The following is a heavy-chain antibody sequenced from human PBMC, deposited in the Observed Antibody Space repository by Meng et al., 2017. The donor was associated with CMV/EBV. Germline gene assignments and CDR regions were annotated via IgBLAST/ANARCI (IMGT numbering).Heavy chain of an antibody. Sequence: SVKVSCKASGGTFSSYAISWVRQAPGQGLEWMGGIIPILGIANYAQKFQGRVTITADKSTSTAYMELSSLRSEDTAVYYCARQIPRYCSSTSCLTLNWFDPWGQGTLVTVSS. J-gene: IGHJ5*02. CDR1: GGTFSSYA. CDR3: ARQIPRYCSSTSCLTLNWFDP. D-gene: IGHD2-2*01. V-gene: IGHV1-69*10. CDR2: IIPILGIA.